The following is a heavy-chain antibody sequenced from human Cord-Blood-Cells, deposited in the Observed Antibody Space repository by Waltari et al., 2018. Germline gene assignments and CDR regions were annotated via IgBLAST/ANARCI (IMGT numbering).Heavy chain of an antibody. CDR2: IYYSGST. Sequence: QLQLQESGPGLVKPSETLSLTCTVSGGSISSSSYYWGWIRQPPGKGLEWIGSIYYSGSTYYTPSLKSRVTISVDTSKNQFSLKLSSVTAADTAVYYCARQGMRAFDIWGQGTMVTVSS. CDR1: GGSISSSSYY. V-gene: IGHV4-39*01. D-gene: IGHD3-10*01. J-gene: IGHJ3*02. CDR3: ARQGMRAFDI.